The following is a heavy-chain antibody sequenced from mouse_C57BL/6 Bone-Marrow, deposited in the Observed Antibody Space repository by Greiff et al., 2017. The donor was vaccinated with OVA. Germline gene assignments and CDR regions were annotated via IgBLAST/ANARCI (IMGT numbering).Heavy chain of an antibody. CDR1: GFTFSDYG. J-gene: IGHJ3*01. Sequence: EVQLVESGGGLVKPGGSLKLSCAASGFTFSDYGMHWVRQAPEKGLEWVAYISSGSSTIYYADTVKGRFTISRDNAKNTLFLQMTSLRSEDTAMYYCARTFATGFAYWGQGTLVTVSA. V-gene: IGHV5-17*01. CDR3: ARTFATGFAY. D-gene: IGHD1-1*01. CDR2: ISSGSSTI.